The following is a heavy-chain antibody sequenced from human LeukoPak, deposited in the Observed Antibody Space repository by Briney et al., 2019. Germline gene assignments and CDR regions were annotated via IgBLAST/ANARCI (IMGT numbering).Heavy chain of an antibody. J-gene: IGHJ4*02. CDR2: IKQDGSEK. CDR1: GFTFSSYW. D-gene: IGHD6-19*01. Sequence: TGGSLRLSCAASGFTFSSYWMSWVRQAPGKGLEWVANIKQDGSEKYYVDSVKGRFTISRDTSKNTLYLQMNSLRGEDTAVYYCARNGYTSGWYRNWGQGTLVTVSS. CDR3: ARNGYTSGWYRN. V-gene: IGHV3-7*03.